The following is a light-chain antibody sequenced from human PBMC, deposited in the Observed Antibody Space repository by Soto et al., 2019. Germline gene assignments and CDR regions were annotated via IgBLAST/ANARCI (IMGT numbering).Light chain of an antibody. CDR1: SSDVGGYNY. Sequence: QSALTQPPSASGSHGQSVTFSCTGTSSDVGGYNYVSWYQQHPGKAPKLMIYEVSKRPSGVPDRFSGSKSGNTASLTVSGLQAEDEADYYCSSYAGSNNLIFGGGTKLTVL. CDR2: EVS. CDR3: SSYAGSNNLI. V-gene: IGLV2-8*01. J-gene: IGLJ2*01.